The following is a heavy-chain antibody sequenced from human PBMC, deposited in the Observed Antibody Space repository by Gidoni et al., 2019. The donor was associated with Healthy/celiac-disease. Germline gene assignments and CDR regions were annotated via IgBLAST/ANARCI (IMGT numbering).Heavy chain of an antibody. CDR2: INWNGGST. D-gene: IGHD3-22*01. V-gene: IGHV3-20*04. J-gene: IGHJ4*02. Sequence: EVQLVESGGGVVRPGGSLRLSCADPGCPFDDYGMSWVRQAPGKGLEWVSGINWNGGSTGYADSVKGRFTISRDNAKSSLYLQMNSLRAEDTALYYCARDSSYYDSGPGGNWGQETLVTVSS. CDR3: ARDSSYYDSGPGGN. CDR1: GCPFDDYG.